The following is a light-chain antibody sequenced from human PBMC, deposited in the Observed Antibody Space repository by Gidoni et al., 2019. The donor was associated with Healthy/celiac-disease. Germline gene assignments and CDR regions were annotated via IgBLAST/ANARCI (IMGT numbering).Light chain of an antibody. Sequence: EIVMTQSPPTLSVSPGDSATRSCRASQSVSSNLAWYQQKPGQAPRLRIYGASTRATGIPARFSGSGSGTEFTLTISSLQSEDFAVYYCQQYNNWPSLPTFXPXTKVDIK. CDR1: QSVSSN. CDR3: QQYNNWPSLPT. J-gene: IGKJ3*01. V-gene: IGKV3-15*01. CDR2: GAS.